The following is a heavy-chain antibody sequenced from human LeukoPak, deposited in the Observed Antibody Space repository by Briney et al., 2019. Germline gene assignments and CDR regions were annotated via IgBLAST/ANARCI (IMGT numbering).Heavy chain of an antibody. D-gene: IGHD3-10*01. CDR2: ISGDASST. J-gene: IGHJ4*02. CDR1: GFTFDDYA. CDR3: AKSLRSASYSSGVDY. V-gene: IGHV3-43*02. Sequence: GGSLRLSCAASGFTFDDYAMHWVRQGPGKSLEWVSLISGDASSTKYADSVKGRFTISRDNSKNSLFLQMNSLRTEDTALYFCAKSLRSASYSSGVDYWGQGTLVTVSS.